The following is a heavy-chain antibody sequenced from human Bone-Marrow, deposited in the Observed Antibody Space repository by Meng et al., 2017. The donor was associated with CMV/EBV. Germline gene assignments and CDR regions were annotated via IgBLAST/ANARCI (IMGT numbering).Heavy chain of an antibody. CDR3: ARYGTPGFDP. J-gene: IGHJ5*02. Sequence: SETLSLTCTVSGGSISGTSYYWGWIRQPPGKGLECIGSIHYSGDTHNNSSLKSRVTLSVDTSKNQLSLRLKSVTAADTAVYFCARYGTPGFDPWGQGILVTVSS. V-gene: IGHV4-39*07. D-gene: IGHD1-1*01. CDR1: GGSISGTSYY. CDR2: IHYSGDT.